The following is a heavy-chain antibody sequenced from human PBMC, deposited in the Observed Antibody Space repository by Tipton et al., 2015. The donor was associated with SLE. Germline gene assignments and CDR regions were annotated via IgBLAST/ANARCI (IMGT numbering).Heavy chain of an antibody. Sequence: TLSLTCTVSGGSISSLSWSWIRQPPGKRLEWIGYIFYTGSTNYNPSLKSRVAMSVDMSKNQFSLKLISVTAADTAVYYCARRYGTSFDYWDQGHWSPSHQ. CDR2: IFYTGST. D-gene: IGHD2-8*01. CDR1: GGSISSLS. V-gene: IGHV4-59*08. CDR3: ARRYGTSFDY. J-gene: IGHJ4*02.